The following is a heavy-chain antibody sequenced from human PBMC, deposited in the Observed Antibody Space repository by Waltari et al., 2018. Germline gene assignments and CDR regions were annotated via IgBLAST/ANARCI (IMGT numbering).Heavy chain of an antibody. CDR1: GYTFSDYA. J-gene: IGHJ5*02. CDR2: INTKTGNP. CDR3: AREVVPPHTIVVNWFDP. D-gene: IGHD2-2*01. Sequence: QVQLVQSGSELTKPGASVKISCQASGYTFSDYAMQWVRQAPGQGLEWMGWINTKTGNPTFAQDCRGRFVFSLDTSVSTAYLQISSLVTADTAVYFCAREVVPPHTIVVNWFDPWGQGTLVTVSS. V-gene: IGHV7-4-1*02.